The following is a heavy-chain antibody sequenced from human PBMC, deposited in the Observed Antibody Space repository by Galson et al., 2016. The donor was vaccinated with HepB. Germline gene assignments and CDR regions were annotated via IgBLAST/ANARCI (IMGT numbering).Heavy chain of an antibody. D-gene: IGHD1-14*01. V-gene: IGHV3-9*01. CDR3: AKGVRTGYYYYGMDV. CDR2: ISWNSGSI. CDR1: GFSFDDYA. Sequence: SLRLSCAASGFSFDDYAMHWVRQAPGKGLEWVSGISWNSGSIGYTESVKGRFTISRDNARHSLYLQLNSLRAEDTGLYYCAKGVRTGYYYYGMDVWGKGTTVTVSS. J-gene: IGHJ6*04.